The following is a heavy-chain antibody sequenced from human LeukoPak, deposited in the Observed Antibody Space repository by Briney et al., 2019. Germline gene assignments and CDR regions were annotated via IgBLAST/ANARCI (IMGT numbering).Heavy chain of an antibody. CDR2: IYYSGST. V-gene: IGHV4-30-4*08. CDR3: ARGRRGSKSSYYYYMDV. Sequence: PSETLSLTCTVSGGSISSGDYYWSWIRQPPGKGLGWIGYIYYSGSTYYNPSLKSRVTISVDTSKNQFSRKLSSVTAADTAVYYCARGRRGSKSSYYYYMDVWGKGTTVTVSS. CDR1: GGSISSGDYY. D-gene: IGHD1-14*01. J-gene: IGHJ6*03.